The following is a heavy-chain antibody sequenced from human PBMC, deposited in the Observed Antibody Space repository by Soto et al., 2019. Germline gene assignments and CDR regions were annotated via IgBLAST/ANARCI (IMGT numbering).Heavy chain of an antibody. CDR3: AHRPWYAFEP. Sequence: EVQLLESGGGLVQPGGSLRLSCAASGFTFSCCAMSWVRQAPGRGLEWVSTIHGGADYTHYTDSVKGRFTISRDNSRNTLFLQMNSLTAGDTATYYCAHRPWYAFEPWGQGILVTVSS. CDR1: GFTFSCCA. CDR2: IHGGADYT. D-gene: IGHD6-13*01. V-gene: IGHV3-23*01. J-gene: IGHJ5*02.